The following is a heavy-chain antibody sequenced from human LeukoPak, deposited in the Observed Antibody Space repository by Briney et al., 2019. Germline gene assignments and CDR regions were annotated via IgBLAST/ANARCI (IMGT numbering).Heavy chain of an antibody. D-gene: IGHD6-13*01. CDR1: GFTFSIHG. V-gene: IGHV3-21*01. CDR2: ISSSSSYI. Sequence: AGGSLRLSCAASGFTFSIHGMNWVRQAPGKGLEWVSSISSSSSYIYYADSVKGRFTISRDNAKNSLYLQMNSLRAEDTAVYYCARASSSWYYFDYWGQGTLVTVSS. J-gene: IGHJ4*02. CDR3: ARASSSWYYFDY.